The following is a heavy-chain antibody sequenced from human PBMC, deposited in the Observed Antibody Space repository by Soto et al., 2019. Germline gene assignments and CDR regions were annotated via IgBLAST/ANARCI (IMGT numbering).Heavy chain of an antibody. J-gene: IGHJ4*02. CDR2: IYYSGST. Sequence: QLQLQESGPGLVKPSETLSLTCTVSGGSISSSSYYWGWIRQPPGKGLEWIGSIYYSGSTYYNPSLKSRVTISVDTSKNQFSLKLSSVTAADTAVYYCARLKEYDSSGYHPVRIDYWGQGTLVTVSS. D-gene: IGHD3-22*01. CDR3: ARLKEYDSSGYHPVRIDY. CDR1: GGSISSSSYY. V-gene: IGHV4-39*01.